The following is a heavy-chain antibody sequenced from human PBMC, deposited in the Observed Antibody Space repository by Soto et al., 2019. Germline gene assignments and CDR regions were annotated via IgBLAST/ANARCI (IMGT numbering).Heavy chain of an antibody. V-gene: IGHV3-23*01. D-gene: IGHD3-16*01. J-gene: IGHJ6*02. CDR1: GFTFKTFA. Sequence: EVQLLESGGGLVQPGGSLRLSCAASGFTFKTFAMSWVRQAPGKGLEWVAAITGFGSTTYYADSLQGRFTVSRDNSNDTLYLHMDSLGADDTAVYYCAKVRPSLGGRGGGAMDVWGQGTTVTVPS. CDR2: ITGFGSTT. CDR3: AKVRPSLGGRGGGAMDV.